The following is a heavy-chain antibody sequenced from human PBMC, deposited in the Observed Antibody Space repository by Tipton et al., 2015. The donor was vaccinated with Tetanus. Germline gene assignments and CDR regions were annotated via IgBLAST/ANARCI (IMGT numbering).Heavy chain of an antibody. CDR2: IYYRGST. CDR3: ARQLWGYWFDP. J-gene: IGHJ5*02. V-gene: IGHV4-39*01. Sequence: GLVKPSESLSLTCTVTGDSISSSRCYWGWVRQAPGKGPEWIGSIYYRGSTYHSPSLKSRVTMSVDTSKNQFSLKLSSVIAADTAVYYCARQLWGYWFDPWGQGTRVTVSS. CDR1: GDSISSSRCY. D-gene: IGHD7-27*01.